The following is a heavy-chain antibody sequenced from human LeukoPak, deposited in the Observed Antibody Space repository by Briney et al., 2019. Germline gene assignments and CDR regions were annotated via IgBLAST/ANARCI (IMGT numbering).Heavy chain of an antibody. CDR1: GYTFTSYD. J-gene: IGHJ3*02. CDR3: ARLNYYDSSGYVAFDI. D-gene: IGHD3-22*01. Sequence: ASVKVSCKASGYTFTSYDINWVRQATGQGLEWMGWMNPNSGNTGYAQKLQGRVTITRNTSISTAYMELSSLRAEDTAVYYCARLNYYDSSGYVAFDIWGQGTMVTVSS. V-gene: IGHV1-8*03. CDR2: MNPNSGNT.